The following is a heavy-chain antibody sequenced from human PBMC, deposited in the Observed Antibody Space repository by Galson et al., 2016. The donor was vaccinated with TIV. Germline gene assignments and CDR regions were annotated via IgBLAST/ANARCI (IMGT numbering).Heavy chain of an antibody. J-gene: IGHJ6*02. CDR1: GYTFTNFG. Sequence: SVKVSCKASGYTFTNFGVSWVRQAPGQGLEWMGWISGYNGNTNYAQEYQDRVTMTTDTSTTIVYMELSSLKSEDTAVYYCARAQEPWRVGTADYYYAMDVWGQGTTVTVSS. CDR2: ISGYNGNT. D-gene: IGHD1-26*01. CDR3: ARAQEPWRVGTADYYYAMDV. V-gene: IGHV1-18*01.